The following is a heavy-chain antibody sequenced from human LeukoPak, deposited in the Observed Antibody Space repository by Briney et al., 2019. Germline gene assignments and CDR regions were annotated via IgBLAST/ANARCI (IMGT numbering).Heavy chain of an antibody. J-gene: IGHJ4*02. CDR2: VSYDGSNK. D-gene: IGHD1-26*01. V-gene: IGHV3-30*03. CDR3: ARAGVGAIYYFDY. Sequence: GGFLRLSCAASGFTFSSYGMHWVRQAPGKGLEWVAVVSYDGSNKYYADSVKGRFTISRDNSKNTLYLQMKSLRVEDTAVYYCARAGVGAIYYFDYWGQGTLVTVSS. CDR1: GFTFSSYG.